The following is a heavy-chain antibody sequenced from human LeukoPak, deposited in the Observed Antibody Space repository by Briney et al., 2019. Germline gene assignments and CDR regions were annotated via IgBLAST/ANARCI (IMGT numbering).Heavy chain of an antibody. D-gene: IGHD6-19*01. Sequence: GSLRLSCAASGFTFSDYAMTWVLQAPGKGLEWVSRITGSGSSTFYADSVKGRFTISRDNSKSTVSLQMSGLRAEDTAVYYCAKRERQSFAYWGQGTLVTVSS. J-gene: IGHJ4*02. CDR2: ITGSGSST. CDR3: AKRERQSFAY. CDR1: GFTFSDYA. V-gene: IGHV3-23*01.